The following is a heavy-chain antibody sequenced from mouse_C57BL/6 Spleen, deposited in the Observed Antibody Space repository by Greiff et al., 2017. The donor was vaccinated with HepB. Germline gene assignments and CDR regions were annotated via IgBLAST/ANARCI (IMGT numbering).Heavy chain of an antibody. J-gene: IGHJ2*01. D-gene: IGHD1-2*01. V-gene: IGHV3-2*02. CDR1: GYSITSGYG. Sequence: EVQLQQSGPGLVKPSQSLSLTCTVTGYSITSGYGWNWIRQFPGNKLEWMGYISYSGSTNYNPSLKSRISITRDTYKNQFFLQLNSVTTEDTATYYCARTARIKYWGQGTTLTVSS. CDR3: ARTARIKY. CDR2: ISYSGST.